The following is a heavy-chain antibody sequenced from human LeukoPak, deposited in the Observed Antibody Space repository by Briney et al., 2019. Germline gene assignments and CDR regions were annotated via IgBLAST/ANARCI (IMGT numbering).Heavy chain of an antibody. CDR2: IYTSGST. CDR3: ARVGYSSSWYQGFDY. Sequence: PSETLSLTCAVYGGSFSGYYWSWIRQPAGKGLEWIGRIYTSGSTNYNPSLKSRVTMSVDTSKNQFSLKLSSVTAADTAVYYCARVGYSSSWYQGFDYWGQGTLVTVSS. D-gene: IGHD6-13*01. CDR1: GGSFSGYY. V-gene: IGHV4-59*10. J-gene: IGHJ4*02.